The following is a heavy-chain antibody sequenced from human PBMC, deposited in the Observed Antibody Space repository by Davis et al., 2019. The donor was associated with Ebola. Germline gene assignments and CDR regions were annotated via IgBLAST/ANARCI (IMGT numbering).Heavy chain of an antibody. V-gene: IGHV1-69*13. CDR3: ATQTAKYQLLSVYYYYMDV. CDR1: GYTFTSYY. Sequence: SVKVSCKASGYTFTSYYMHWVRQAPGQGLEWMGGIIPIFGTANYAQKFQGRVTITADESTSTAYMELSSLRSEDTAVYYCATQTAKYQLLSVYYYYMDVWGKGTTVTVSS. J-gene: IGHJ6*03. D-gene: IGHD2-2*01. CDR2: IIPIFGTA.